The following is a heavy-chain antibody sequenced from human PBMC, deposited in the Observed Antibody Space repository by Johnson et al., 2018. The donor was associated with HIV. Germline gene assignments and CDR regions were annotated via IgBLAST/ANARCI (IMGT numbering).Heavy chain of an antibody. Sequence: VQLVESGGGVVQPGRSLRLSCAASGFTLGSFGMHWVRQAPGKGLEWVAVISYDGSNKYYADSVKGRFTISRDNSKNTLYLQMNSLRAEDTAVYYCARGTLAAFDIWGQGTMVTVSS. V-gene: IGHV3-30*03. CDR3: ARGTLAAFDI. CDR1: GFTLGSFG. J-gene: IGHJ3*02. D-gene: IGHD2-2*01. CDR2: ISYDGSNK.